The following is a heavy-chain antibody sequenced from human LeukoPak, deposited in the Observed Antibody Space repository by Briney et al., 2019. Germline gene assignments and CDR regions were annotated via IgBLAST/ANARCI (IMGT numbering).Heavy chain of an antibody. V-gene: IGHV3-11*05. D-gene: IGHD1-26*01. CDR2: ISGSGTYT. CDR3: ARDLGGSFSGGLFDP. Sequence: GESLRLSCAASGFTFSDYYMSWIRQAPGKGRQWVSSISGSGTYTNYADSVKGRFSISRDNAKNSVSLQMNSLRAEDTAVYYCARDLGGSFSGGLFDPWGQGTLVTVSS. CDR1: GFTFSDYY. J-gene: IGHJ5*02.